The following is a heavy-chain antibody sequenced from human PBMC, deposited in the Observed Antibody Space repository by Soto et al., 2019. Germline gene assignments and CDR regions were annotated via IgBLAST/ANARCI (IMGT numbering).Heavy chain of an antibody. D-gene: IGHD2-15*01. Sequence: QVQLVQSGAEVKKPGSSVKVSCKASGGTFSSYTISWVRQAPGQGLEWMGRIIPILGIANYAQKFQGRVTITADKSTSTAYMALSSLRSEDTAVYYCARVQLKYCSVGSCYSLSAFDIWGQGTMVTVSS. V-gene: IGHV1-69*02. CDR2: IIPILGIA. J-gene: IGHJ3*02. CDR3: ARVQLKYCSVGSCYSLSAFDI. CDR1: GGTFSSYT.